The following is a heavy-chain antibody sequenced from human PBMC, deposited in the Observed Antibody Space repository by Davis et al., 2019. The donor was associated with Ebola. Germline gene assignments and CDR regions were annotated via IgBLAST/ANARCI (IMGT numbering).Heavy chain of an antibody. J-gene: IGHJ4*02. D-gene: IGHD2-8*02. CDR2: IKSKTDGGTT. V-gene: IGHV3-15*01. CDR3: TTAPHCTGGVCYFQYFDY. Sequence: GESLKISCAASGFTFSNAWMSWVRQAPGKGLEWVGRIKSKTDGGTTDYAAPVKCRFTISRDDSKNTLYLQMNSLKTEDTAVYYCTTAPHCTGGVCYFQYFDYWGQGTLVTVSS. CDR1: GFTFSNAW.